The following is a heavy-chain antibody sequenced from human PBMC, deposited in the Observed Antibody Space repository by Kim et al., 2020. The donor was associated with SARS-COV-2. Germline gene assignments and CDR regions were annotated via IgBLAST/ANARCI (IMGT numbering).Heavy chain of an antibody. CDR1: GGTFSSYA. CDR3: ARTWSHISLYYYYGMDV. CDR2: IIPIFGTA. V-gene: IGHV1-69*13. J-gene: IGHJ6*02. D-gene: IGHD2-21*01. Sequence: SVKVSCKASGGTFSSYAISWVRQAPGQGLEGMGGIIPIFGTANYAQKFQGRVTITADESTSTAYMELSSLRSEDTAVYYCARTWSHISLYYYYGMDVWGQGTRVTVSS.